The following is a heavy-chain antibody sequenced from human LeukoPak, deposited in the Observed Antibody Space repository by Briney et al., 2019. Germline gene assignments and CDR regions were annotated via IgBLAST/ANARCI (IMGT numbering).Heavy chain of an antibody. V-gene: IGHV3-21*01. J-gene: IGHJ4*02. CDR3: ARAFSGSGYDWVQYYFDY. D-gene: IGHD5-12*01. CDR1: RFTFSSYS. CDR2: ISSSSSYI. Sequence: GGSLRLSCAASRFTFSSYSMNWVRQAPGKGLEWVSSISSSSSYIYYADSVKGRFTISRDNAKNSLYLQMNSLRAEDTAVYYCARAFSGSGYDWVQYYFDYWGQGTLVTVSS.